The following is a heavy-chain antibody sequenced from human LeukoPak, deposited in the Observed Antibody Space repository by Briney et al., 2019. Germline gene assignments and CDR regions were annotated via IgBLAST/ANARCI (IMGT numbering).Heavy chain of an antibody. J-gene: IGHJ4*02. CDR3: ARDFLGPSDY. CDR1: GFTFSSYG. CDR2: ISYDGSNK. V-gene: IGHV3-30*03. Sequence: GGSLRLSCAASGFTFSSYGMHWVRQAPGKGLEWVAVISYDGSNKYYADSVKGRFTISRDNAKNSLYLQMNSLRAEDTAVYYCARDFLGPSDYWGQGTLVTVSS.